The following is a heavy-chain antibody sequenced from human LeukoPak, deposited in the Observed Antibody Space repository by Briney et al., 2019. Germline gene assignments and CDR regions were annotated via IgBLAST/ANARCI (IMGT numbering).Heavy chain of an antibody. CDR3: AKATVGKWFDH. Sequence: SETLSLTCTVSGGSVSSSSYYWGWIRQPPGKGLEWIGNIYYTGSADYNPSLKSRVTMSVDTSKNQFSLKLSSVTAADTAVYYCAKATVGKWFDHWGQGTLVTVSS. V-gene: IGHV4-39*07. CDR1: GGSVSSSSYY. J-gene: IGHJ5*02. CDR2: IYYTGSA. D-gene: IGHD4-23*01.